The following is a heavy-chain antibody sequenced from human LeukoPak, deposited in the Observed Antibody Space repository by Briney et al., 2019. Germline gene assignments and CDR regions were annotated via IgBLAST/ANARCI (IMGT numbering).Heavy chain of an antibody. CDR2: INPKRGRT. D-gene: IGHD6-13*01. V-gene: IGHV1-8*01. J-gene: IGHJ4*02. CDR3: ARGRSGLAAAGTYDY. CDR1: GYTFTSSD. Sequence: GASVKVSCKASGYTFTSSDINWVRQATGQGLEWMGWINPKRGRTGYAKKFQDRVSMTMNTSISTAYMEVSSLRFDDTAVYYCARGRSGLAAAGTYDYWGQGTLITVSS.